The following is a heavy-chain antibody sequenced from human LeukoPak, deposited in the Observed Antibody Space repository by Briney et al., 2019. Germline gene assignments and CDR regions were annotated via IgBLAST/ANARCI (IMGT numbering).Heavy chain of an antibody. J-gene: IGHJ4*02. CDR3: AMGGIAVAGFDY. CDR1: GGSISSYY. V-gene: IGHV4-4*07. CDR2: IYTSGST. Sequence: SETLSLTCTVSGGSISSYYWSWIRQPAGKGLEWIGRIYTSGSTNYNPSLKSRVTISVDTSKNQFSLKLSSVTAADTAVYYCAMGGIAVAGFDYWGQGTLVTVSS. D-gene: IGHD6-19*01.